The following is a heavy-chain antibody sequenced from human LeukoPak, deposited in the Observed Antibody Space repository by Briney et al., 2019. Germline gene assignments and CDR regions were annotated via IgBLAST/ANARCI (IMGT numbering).Heavy chain of an antibody. D-gene: IGHD2-15*01. Sequence: SETLSLTCTISTGSISTYYWTWIRQPPGKGLEWVGYIYYTGSTNYNPSLKSRVTISVDTSKNQSSLRLNSVTAADTAVYYCARVSGGGGTWGWFDPWGQGTLVTVSS. CDR1: TGSISTYY. V-gene: IGHV4-59*01. CDR2: IYYTGST. CDR3: ARVSGGGGTWGWFDP. J-gene: IGHJ5*02.